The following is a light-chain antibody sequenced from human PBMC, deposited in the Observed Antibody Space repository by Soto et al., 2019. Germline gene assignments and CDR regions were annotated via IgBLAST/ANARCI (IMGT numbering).Light chain of an antibody. CDR3: QSFDSSLSGSWV. J-gene: IGLJ3*02. Sequence: QSALTQPPSVSGAPGQRVTISCAGSDSNIGAGFDVHWYQHLPGTAPKLLIYGNTNRPSDVPDRFSGSKSATSASLAITGLQTEDEALYYCQSFDSSLSGSWVFGGGTKLTVL. CDR2: GNT. CDR1: DSNIGAGFD. V-gene: IGLV1-40*01.